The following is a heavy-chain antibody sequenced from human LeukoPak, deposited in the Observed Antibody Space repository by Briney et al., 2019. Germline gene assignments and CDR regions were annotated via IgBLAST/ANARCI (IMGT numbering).Heavy chain of an antibody. CDR1: GFTFSSYA. CDR3: ASRGGSYDYGGNSVVD. D-gene: IGHD4-23*01. Sequence: GGSLRLSCAASGFTFSSYAMSWVRQAPGKGLEWVSVIYSGGSTYYADSVKGRFTISRDNSKNTLYLQMNSLRAEDTAVYYCASRGGSYDYGGNSVVDWGQGTLVTVSS. CDR2: IYSGGST. J-gene: IGHJ4*02. V-gene: IGHV3-66*01.